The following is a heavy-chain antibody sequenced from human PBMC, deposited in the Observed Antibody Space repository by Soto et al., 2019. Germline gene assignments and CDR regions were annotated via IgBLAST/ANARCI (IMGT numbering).Heavy chain of an antibody. V-gene: IGHV4-39*01. D-gene: IGHD2-15*01. CDR3: ARHTPAISISDH. J-gene: IGHJ4*02. Sequence: PSETLSLTCTVSGGTISSSSYYWCWIRHPPGKGLEWIGSIYYSGSTYYNPSLKSRVTISVDTSKNQFSLKLSSVTAAGTAVYYCARHTPAISISDHWGKGTLVTVSS. CDR2: IYYSGST. CDR1: GGTISSSSYY.